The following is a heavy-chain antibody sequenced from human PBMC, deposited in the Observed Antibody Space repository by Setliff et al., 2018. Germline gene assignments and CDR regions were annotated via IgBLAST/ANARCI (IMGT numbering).Heavy chain of an antibody. J-gene: IGHJ4*02. D-gene: IGHD7-27*01. Sequence: WASVKVSCKASGYTFTSYDINWVRQATGQGLEWMGWMNPNSGNTGYAQKFQGRVTMTTDTSTSTAYMELRSLRSDDTAVYYCARPATGDYYFDYWGQGTLVTVSS. CDR2: MNPNSGNT. CDR3: ARPATGDYYFDY. V-gene: IGHV1-8*01. CDR1: GYTFTSYD.